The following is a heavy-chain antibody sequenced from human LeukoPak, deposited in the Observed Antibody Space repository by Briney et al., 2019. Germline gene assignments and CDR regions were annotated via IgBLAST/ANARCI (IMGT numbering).Heavy chain of an antibody. CDR1: GGSFSGYY. Sequence: PSETLSLTCAVYGGSFSGYYWSWIRQPPGKGLEWIGEINHSGSTNYNPSLKSRVTISVDTSKNQFSLKLSSVTAADTAVYYCARQRGSGSYSSYYYYYGMDVWGQGTTVTVSS. CDR3: ARQRGSGSYSSYYYYYGMDV. D-gene: IGHD3-10*01. CDR2: INHSGST. V-gene: IGHV4-34*01. J-gene: IGHJ6*02.